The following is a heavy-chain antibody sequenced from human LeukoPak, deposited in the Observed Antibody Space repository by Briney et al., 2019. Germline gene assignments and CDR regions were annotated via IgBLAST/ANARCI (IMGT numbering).Heavy chain of an antibody. J-gene: IGHJ4*02. CDR3: ARERGDGDYFDY. CDR2: INNSGGT. CDR1: GGSFSGYY. D-gene: IGHD2-21*02. V-gene: IGHV4-34*01. Sequence: PSETLSLTCGVYGGSFSGYYWSWIRQPPGKGLEWIGEINNSGGTNYNPSLKSRVTISVDTSKNQFSLKLSSVTAADTAVYYCARERGDGDYFDYWGQGTLVTVSS.